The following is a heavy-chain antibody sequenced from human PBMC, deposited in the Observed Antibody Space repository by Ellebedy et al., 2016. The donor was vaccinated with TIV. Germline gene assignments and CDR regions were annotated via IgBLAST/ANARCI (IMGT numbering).Heavy chain of an antibody. CDR1: RGSFSGHY. V-gene: IGHV4-34*01. Sequence: SQTLSLTXXVFRGSFSGHYWNWVRQAPGKGLEWIGEVSHSGTTNYNPSLKSRVTMSVDSSKRQVSLKLSSVTAADTGLYYCAVRSSYFYGLDVWGQGTTVAVSS. CDR2: VSHSGTT. J-gene: IGHJ6*01. D-gene: IGHD6-6*01. CDR3: AVRSSYFYGLDV.